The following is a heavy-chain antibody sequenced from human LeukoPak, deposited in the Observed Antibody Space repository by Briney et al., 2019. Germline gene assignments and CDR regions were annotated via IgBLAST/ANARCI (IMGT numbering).Heavy chain of an antibody. J-gene: IGHJ6*02. Sequence: PSQTLSLTCTVSGGSISSGSYYWSWIRQPAGKGLEWIGRIYTSGSTNYNPSLKSRVTISVDTSKNQFSLKLSSVTAADTAVYYCARWDVWCQGTTVTVSS. CDR3: ARWDV. CDR1: GGSISSGSYY. CDR2: IYTSGST. V-gene: IGHV4-61*02.